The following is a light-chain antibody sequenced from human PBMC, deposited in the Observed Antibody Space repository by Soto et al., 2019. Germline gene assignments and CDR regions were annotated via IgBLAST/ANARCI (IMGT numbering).Light chain of an antibody. CDR3: QQGYGTPQT. CDR2: AAS. Sequence: QMNQSPSSLSASVGDRVTITFRASQSISTYLNWYHQKPGKAPELLIDAASNLQSGVPSRFSGSGSGTDFTLTISSLHPEDFATYYCQQGYGTPQTFGQGTKVDIK. CDR1: QSISTY. J-gene: IGKJ1*01. V-gene: IGKV1-39*01.